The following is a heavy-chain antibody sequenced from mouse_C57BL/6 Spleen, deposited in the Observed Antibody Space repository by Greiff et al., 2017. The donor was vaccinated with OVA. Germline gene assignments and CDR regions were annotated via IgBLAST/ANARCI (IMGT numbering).Heavy chain of an antibody. CDR2: IAPSDSYP. V-gene: IGHV1-50*01. J-gene: IGHJ1*03. Sequence: VQLQQPGAELVKPGASVKLSCKASGYTFTSYWMQWVKQRPGQGLEWIGEIAPSDSYPNYNQKFKGKATLTVDKSSCTAYMQLSSLTSEDSAAYDCARPRYYVFDVWGTGTTVTVSS. CDR3: ARPRYYVFDV. CDR1: GYTFTSYW. D-gene: IGHD1-1*01.